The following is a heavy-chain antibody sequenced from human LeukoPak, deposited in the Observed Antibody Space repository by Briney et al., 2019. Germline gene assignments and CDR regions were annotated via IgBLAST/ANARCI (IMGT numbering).Heavy chain of an antibody. V-gene: IGHV4-59*08. CDR3: ARLPEFHTGYSFYYMDV. CDR2: IFYSGST. Sequence: SETLSLTCTVSGGSISSYYWSWIRQPPGKGLEWIGYIFYSGSTNYNPSLKSRATISLDTSKNQFSLKVSSVLAADTAVYYCARLPEFHTGYSFYYMDVWGKGTTVTISS. D-gene: IGHD2-21*01. CDR1: GGSISSYY. J-gene: IGHJ6*03.